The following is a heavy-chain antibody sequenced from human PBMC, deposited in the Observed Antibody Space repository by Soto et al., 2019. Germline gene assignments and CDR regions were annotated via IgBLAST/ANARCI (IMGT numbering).Heavy chain of an antibody. J-gene: IGHJ4*02. CDR1: GGSISSSNW. CDR3: AREWYYYDSSGYYLDY. CDR2: IYHSGST. D-gene: IGHD3-22*01. Sequence: SETLSLTCAVSGGSISSSNWWSWVRQPPGKGLEWIGEIYHSGSTNYNPSLKSRVTISVDKSKNQFSLKLSSVTAADTAVYYCAREWYYYDSSGYYLDYWGQGTLVTVSS. V-gene: IGHV4-4*02.